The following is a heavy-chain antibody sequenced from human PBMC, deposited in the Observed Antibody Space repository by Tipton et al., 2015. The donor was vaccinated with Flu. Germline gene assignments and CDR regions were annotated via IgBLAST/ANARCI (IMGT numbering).Heavy chain of an antibody. J-gene: IGHJ3*02. Sequence: QSGAEVKKPGASVKVSCKASGYTFTSYGISWVRQAPGQGLEWMGWISAYNGNTNYAQKLQGRVTMTTDTSTSTAYMELRSLRSDDTAVYYCARGSWGDGDYGPPSDAFDIWGQGTMVTVSS. CDR3: ARGSWGDGDYGPPSDAFDI. D-gene: IGHD4-17*01. V-gene: IGHV1-18*04. CDR1: GYTFTSYG. CDR2: ISAYNGNT.